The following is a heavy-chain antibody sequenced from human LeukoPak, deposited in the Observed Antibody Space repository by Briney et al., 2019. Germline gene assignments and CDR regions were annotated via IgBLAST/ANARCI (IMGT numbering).Heavy chain of an antibody. J-gene: IGHJ4*02. V-gene: IGHV3-21*01. CDR2: ISSSSSYI. CDR3: AREWDMTTVYDY. Sequence: GGSLRLSCAASGFTFSSYSMNWVRQAPGKGLEWVSSISSSSSYIYYADSVKGRFTISRDNAKNSLYLQMNSLRAEDTAVHYCAREWDMTTVYDYWGQGTLVPVSS. CDR1: GFTFSSYS. D-gene: IGHD4-17*01.